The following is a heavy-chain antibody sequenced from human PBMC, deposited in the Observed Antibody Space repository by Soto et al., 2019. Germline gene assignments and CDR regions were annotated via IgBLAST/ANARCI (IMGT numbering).Heavy chain of an antibody. CDR2: IYYSGST. CDR3: ARHYSGYDWARSYYYYYMDV. D-gene: IGHD5-12*01. CDR1: GGSISSYY. V-gene: IGHV4-59*08. J-gene: IGHJ6*03. Sequence: QVQLQELGPGLVKPSETLSLTCTVSGGSISSYYWSWIRQPPGKGLEWIGYIYYSGSTNYNPSLKSRVTISVDTSKNQFSLKLSSVTAADTAVYYCARHYSGYDWARSYYYYYMDVWGKGTTVTVSS.